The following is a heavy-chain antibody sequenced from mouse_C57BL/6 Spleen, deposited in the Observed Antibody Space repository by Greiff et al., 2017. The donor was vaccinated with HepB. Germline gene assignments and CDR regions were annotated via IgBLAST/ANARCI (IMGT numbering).Heavy chain of an antibody. CDR3: ARTRTAQDHYAMDY. Sequence: EVKLVESGGGLVKPGGSLKLSCAASGFTFSSYAMSWVRQTPEKRLEWVATISDGGSYTYYPDNVKGRFTISRDNAKNNLYLQMSHLKSEDTAMYYCARTRTAQDHYAMDYWGQGTSVTVSS. CDR2: ISDGGSYT. J-gene: IGHJ4*01. V-gene: IGHV5-4*03. CDR1: GFTFSSYA. D-gene: IGHD3-2*02.